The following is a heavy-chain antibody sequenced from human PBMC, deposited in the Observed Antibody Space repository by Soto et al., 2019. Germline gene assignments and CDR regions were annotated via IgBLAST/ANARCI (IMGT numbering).Heavy chain of an antibody. CDR2: IDASGST. D-gene: IGHD3-3*01. CDR3: ARGGHDFWSGPFDY. V-gene: IGHV4-4*07. J-gene: IGHJ4*02. Sequence: QGHLQESGPGLVRPSETLSLTCSVSGGSISTYYCNWIRQPAGKGLEWIGRIDASGSTNYNPSHMSRVTVSVATSKNQSSLKLSSVTAADTALYNCARGGHDFWSGPFDYWGQGTPVNVTS. CDR1: GGSISTYY.